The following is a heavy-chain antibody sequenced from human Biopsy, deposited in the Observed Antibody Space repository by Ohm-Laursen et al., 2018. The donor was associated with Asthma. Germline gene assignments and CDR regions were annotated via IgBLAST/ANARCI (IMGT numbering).Heavy chain of an antibody. CDR3: ARTFHFWSPYHAEHYQL. CDR1: GFTFGDYW. D-gene: IGHD3-3*02. V-gene: IGHV3-7*01. J-gene: IGHJ1*01. CDR2: IKHDGSEK. Sequence: SLRLSCAASGFTFGDYWMSWVRQVPGKGLEWVANIKHDGSEKNRVDSLKGRFTISRDNAKNSLYLQMNSLRAEDTADYYCARTFHFWSPYHAEHYQLWGQGTLVTASS.